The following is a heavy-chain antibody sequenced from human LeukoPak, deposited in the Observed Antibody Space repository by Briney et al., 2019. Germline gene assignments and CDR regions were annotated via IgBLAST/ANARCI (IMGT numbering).Heavy chain of an antibody. CDR3: ARDIPWLAAFDP. CDR2: IKQDGSEK. D-gene: IGHD3-10*01. J-gene: IGHJ5*02. V-gene: IGHV3-7*01. Sequence: PGGSLRLSCAASGFIITSYTLSWVRQAPGKGLEWVANIKQDGSEKYYVDSVRGRFTISRDNAKNSLYLQMNSLRAEDTAVYYCARDIPWLAAFDPWGQGTLVTVSS. CDR1: GFIITSYT.